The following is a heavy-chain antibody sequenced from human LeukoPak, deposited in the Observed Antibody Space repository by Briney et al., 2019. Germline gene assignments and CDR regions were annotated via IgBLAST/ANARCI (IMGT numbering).Heavy chain of an antibody. D-gene: IGHD3-3*01. CDR2: IYYSGGT. V-gene: IGHV4-59*01. CDR1: GGSISSYY. CDR3: ASRSSIWSGYQDTLYYFDS. Sequence: SETLSLTCTVSGGSISSYYWSWIRQPPGKRLEWIGHIYYSGGTNYNPSLKSRVTISVDTSKSQFSLKLSSVTAADTAVYYCASRSSIWSGYQDTLYYFDSWGQGTLVTVSS. J-gene: IGHJ4*02.